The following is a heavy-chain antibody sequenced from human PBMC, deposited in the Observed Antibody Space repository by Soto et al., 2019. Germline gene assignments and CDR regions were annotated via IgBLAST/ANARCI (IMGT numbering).Heavy chain of an antibody. CDR1: GYTFTSYD. D-gene: IGHD6-19*01. J-gene: IGHJ4*02. CDR3: ARARQWLVPLFDY. Sequence: GASVQVSCKAAGYTFTSYDINWVRQATGQGLEWMGWMNYNSGNTGYDQTFKGRVTMTRNTSISTAYMELSSLRSEDTAVYYCARARQWLVPLFDYWGQGTLVTVSS. V-gene: IGHV1-8*01. CDR2: MNYNSGNT.